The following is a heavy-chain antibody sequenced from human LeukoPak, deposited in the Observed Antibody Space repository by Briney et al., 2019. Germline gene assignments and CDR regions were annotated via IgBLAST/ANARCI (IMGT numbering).Heavy chain of an antibody. CDR3: ARVTGSITYIDF. J-gene: IGHJ4*02. CDR2: IYTSGST. Sequence: SETLSLTCTVSGGSISSYYWSWIRQPAGKGLEWIGRIYTSGSTNYNPSLKSRVAMSVDTSKNQFSLELSSVTAADTAVYYCARVTGSITYIDFWGQGTLVTVSS. CDR1: GGSISSYY. V-gene: IGHV4-4*07. D-gene: IGHD3-10*01.